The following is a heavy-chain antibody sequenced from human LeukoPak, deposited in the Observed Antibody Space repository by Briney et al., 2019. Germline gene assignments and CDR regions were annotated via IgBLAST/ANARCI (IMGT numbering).Heavy chain of an antibody. J-gene: IGHJ6*03. CDR3: ARGGYNWNDVYYYYYYMDV. CDR2: INHSGST. Sequence: SETLSLTCAVYGGSFSGYYWSWIRQPPGKGLEWIGEINHSGSTNYNPSLKSRVTISVDTSKNQFSLKLSSVTAADTAVYYCARGGYNWNDVYYYYYYMDVWGKGTTVTVSS. D-gene: IGHD1-1*01. CDR1: GGSFSGYY. V-gene: IGHV4-34*01.